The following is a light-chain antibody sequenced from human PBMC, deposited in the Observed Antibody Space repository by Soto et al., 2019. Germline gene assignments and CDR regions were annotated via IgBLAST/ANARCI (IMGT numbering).Light chain of an antibody. V-gene: IGKV3-15*01. CDR3: QSDNDRPFA. CDR2: GGS. CDR1: ESLFGF. Sequence: EIVLTQSPATLSVSPGDRVTLSCRASESLFGFLAWYQQKPGQSPRLLIYGGSTRATGIPARFSGSGSATDFTFTISSLQSEDFAVYFCQSDNDRPFASGLGTKLEI. J-gene: IGKJ2*01.